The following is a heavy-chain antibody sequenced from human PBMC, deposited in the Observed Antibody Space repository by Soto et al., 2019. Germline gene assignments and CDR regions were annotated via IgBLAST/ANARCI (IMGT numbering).Heavy chain of an antibody. D-gene: IGHD3-22*01. CDR2: IYHSGST. CDR3: ARGPGYYDSSGYYDY. CDR1: GGSISSGGYS. J-gene: IGHJ4*02. V-gene: IGHV4-30-2*01. Sequence: SETLSLTCAVSGGSISSGGYSWSWIRQPPGKGLEWIGYIYHSGSTNYSPSLKSRVTISLDTSKNQFSLKLNSVTAADTAVYYCARGPGYYDSSGYYDYWGQGTLVTVSS.